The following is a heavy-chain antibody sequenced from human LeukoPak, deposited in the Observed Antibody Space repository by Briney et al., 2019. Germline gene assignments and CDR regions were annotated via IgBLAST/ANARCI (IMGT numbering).Heavy chain of an antibody. Sequence: SETLSLTCTVSGGSISSYYWSWLRQPAGKGLEWIGRIYTSGSTNYNPSLTSRVTMSVDTSKNQFSLKLSSVTAADTAVYYCARTVRDIVVVPAARELIYYYYMDVWGKGTTVTVSS. CDR1: GGSISSYY. D-gene: IGHD2-2*01. V-gene: IGHV4-4*07. CDR3: ARTVRDIVVVPAARELIYYYYMDV. CDR2: IYTSGST. J-gene: IGHJ6*03.